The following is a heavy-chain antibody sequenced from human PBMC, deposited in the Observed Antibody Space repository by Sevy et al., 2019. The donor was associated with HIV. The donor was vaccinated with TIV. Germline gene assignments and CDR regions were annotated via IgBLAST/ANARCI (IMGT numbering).Heavy chain of an antibody. CDR2: ISDSGTTT. J-gene: IGHJ4*02. CDR3: ARAFTGGYQQPFDY. V-gene: IGHV3-23*01. CDR1: GFTFSSHA. D-gene: IGHD1-26*01. Sequence: WGFLRLSCAASGFTFSSHAMSWVRQAPGKGLEWVSAISDSGTTTYYEDSVKGRFTISRDNSKNTLYLQMDGLRAEDTAIYYCARAFTGGYQQPFDYWGQGTLVTVSS.